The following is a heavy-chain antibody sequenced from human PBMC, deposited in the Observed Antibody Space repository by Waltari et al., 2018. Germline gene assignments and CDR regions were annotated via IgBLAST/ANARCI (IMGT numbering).Heavy chain of an antibody. Sequence: QVQLQESGPGLVKPSQTLSLTCTVSGGSISSGAYYWSWIRQPPGKGLEWIGYIYYSGSTYYNPSLKSRVTISVDTSKNQFSLKLSSVTAADTAVYYCARGGVVVVAATLDWFDPWGQGTLVTVSS. J-gene: IGHJ5*02. CDR3: ARGGVVVVAATLDWFDP. CDR1: GGSISSGAYY. V-gene: IGHV4-30-4*08. D-gene: IGHD2-15*01. CDR2: IYYSGST.